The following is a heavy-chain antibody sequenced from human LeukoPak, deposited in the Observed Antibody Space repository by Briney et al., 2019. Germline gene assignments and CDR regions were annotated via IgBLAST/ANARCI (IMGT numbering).Heavy chain of an antibody. CDR3: ARVWSSGYTKDY. Sequence: GGSLRLSCAASGFTFSSYSIDWVRQAPGKGLEWPSYISSSSSTIYYADSVKGRFTISRDNAKNSVYLQMNRLRAEDTAVYYCARVWSSGYTKDYWGQGTLVTVSS. J-gene: IGHJ4*02. CDR1: GFTFSSYS. CDR2: ISSSSSTI. V-gene: IGHV3-48*04. D-gene: IGHD3-22*01.